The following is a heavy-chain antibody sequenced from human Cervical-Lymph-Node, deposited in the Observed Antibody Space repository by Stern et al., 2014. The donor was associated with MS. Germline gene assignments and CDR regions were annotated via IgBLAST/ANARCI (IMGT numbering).Heavy chain of an antibody. V-gene: IGHV1-3*01. J-gene: IGHJ4*02. Sequence: QVQLMQSGAEVKQPGASMTVSCKTSGYNSIDHAIHWVRQAPGQRLEWMVLISGGSGSTKYSQNFQGRVSFTRDRAASAAYMDLSSLRPDDTAVYYCARQPDYSDFLDYWGQGTLVTVSS. D-gene: IGHD4-11*01. CDR2: ISGGSGST. CDR3: ARQPDYSDFLDY. CDR1: GYNSIDHA.